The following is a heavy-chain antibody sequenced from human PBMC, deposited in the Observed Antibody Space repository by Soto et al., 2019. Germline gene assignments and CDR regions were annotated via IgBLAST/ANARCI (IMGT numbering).Heavy chain of an antibody. D-gene: IGHD2-15*01. CDR3: AREQPPALYFGMDV. J-gene: IGHJ6*02. CDR1: GLTVSSNY. V-gene: IGHV3-66*01. Sequence: EEQLVESGGGLVQPGGSLRLSCAASGLTVSSNYMSWVRQAPGKGLEWVSVIYSNGNTYYADSVKGRFTISRDNSKNTVYLHMNSLRAEDTAVYYCAREQPPALYFGMDVWGQGTTVTVSS. CDR2: IYSNGNT.